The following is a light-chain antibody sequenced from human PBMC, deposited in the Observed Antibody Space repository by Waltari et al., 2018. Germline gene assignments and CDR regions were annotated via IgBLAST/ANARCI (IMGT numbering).Light chain of an antibody. Sequence: DIHMTQSPSSLSASVGDRVTFTCHASQDINNYRNWYHQKPGKAPKFLIYDASKLETGVPSRFSGSGSGTTFTFTISYLEPEDVGTYYCQQYDSLPVTFGGGTKVEI. J-gene: IGKJ4*01. CDR1: QDINNY. CDR2: DAS. CDR3: QQYDSLPVT. V-gene: IGKV1-33*01.